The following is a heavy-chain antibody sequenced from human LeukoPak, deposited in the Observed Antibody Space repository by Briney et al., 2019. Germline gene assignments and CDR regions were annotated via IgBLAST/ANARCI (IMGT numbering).Heavy chain of an antibody. J-gene: IGHJ4*02. CDR3: AKDIQDYDSSGYYSR. V-gene: IGHV3-23*01. Sequence: PGGSLRLSCAASGFTFSSYAMSWVRQAPGKGLEWVSAISGSGGSTYYADSVKGRFTISRDNSKNTLYLQMNSLRAEDTAVYYCAKDIQDYDSSGYYSRWGQGTLVTVSS. CDR2: ISGSGGST. D-gene: IGHD3-22*01. CDR1: GFTFSSYA.